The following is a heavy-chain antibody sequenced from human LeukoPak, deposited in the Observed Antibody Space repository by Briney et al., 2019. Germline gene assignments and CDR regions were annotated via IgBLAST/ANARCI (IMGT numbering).Heavy chain of an antibody. CDR2: IGGSNGIT. Sequence: QPGGPLRLSCAASRFTFNSYAMSWVRQAPGKGLEWVSVIGGSNGITFYVGSVKGRFTISRDNSKDTLYLQMNSLRAEDTAVYYCARNENSGWGYFDYWGQGTLVTVSS. CDR3: ARNENSGWGYFDY. J-gene: IGHJ4*02. CDR1: RFTFNSYA. V-gene: IGHV3-23*01. D-gene: IGHD5-12*01.